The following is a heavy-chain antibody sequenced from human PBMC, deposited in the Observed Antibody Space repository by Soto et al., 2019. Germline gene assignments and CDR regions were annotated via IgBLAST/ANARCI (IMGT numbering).Heavy chain of an antibody. J-gene: IGHJ6*03. Sequence: EVQLAESGGGLAQPGGSLRLSCAASGFTLSGYAMDWVRQAPGKGQEYVSGISSNGVGTYYANSVQGRFTISRDNSKNTVYLQMGSVRPEAMAVYYCARRARPDFYYMDVWGKGTTVTVSS. CDR2: ISSNGVGT. CDR1: GFTLSGYA. D-gene: IGHD6-6*01. V-gene: IGHV3-64*01. CDR3: ARRARPDFYYMDV.